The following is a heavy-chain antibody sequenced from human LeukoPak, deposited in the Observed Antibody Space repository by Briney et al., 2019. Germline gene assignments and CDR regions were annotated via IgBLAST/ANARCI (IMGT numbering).Heavy chain of an antibody. Sequence: TSESLSLTCTVSGGSITSGSYYWGWIRQPPGKGLEWIGSIYYSGSTYYNPSLKSRVTVSVDTSKNQFSLKLSSVTAADTAVYHCARQGKDTTGYLFFDDWGQGTLVTVSS. J-gene: IGHJ4*02. CDR2: IYYSGST. V-gene: IGHV4-39*01. CDR1: GGSITSGSYY. D-gene: IGHD3-9*01. CDR3: ARQGKDTTGYLFFDD.